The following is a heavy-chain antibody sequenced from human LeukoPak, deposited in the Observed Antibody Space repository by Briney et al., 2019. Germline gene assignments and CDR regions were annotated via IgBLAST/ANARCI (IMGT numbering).Heavy chain of an antibody. J-gene: IGHJ6*02. Sequence: SETLSLTCAVYGGSFSGYYWSWLRQPPGKGLEWIGEINHSGSTNYNPSLKSRVTISVDTSKNQFSLKLSSVTAADTAVYYCARGRFVGSWAQNYYYYGMDVWGQGTTVTVSS. D-gene: IGHD6-13*01. CDR3: ARGRFVGSWAQNYYYYGMDV. V-gene: IGHV4-34*01. CDR2: INHSGST. CDR1: GGSFSGYY.